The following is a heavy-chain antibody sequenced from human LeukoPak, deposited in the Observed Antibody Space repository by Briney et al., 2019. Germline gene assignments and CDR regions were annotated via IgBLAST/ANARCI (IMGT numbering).Heavy chain of an antibody. CDR1: GFTFSSYA. CDR3: AKDHPRGVTIFGVDNAFDI. CDR2: ISGSGGST. Sequence: RGSLRLSCAASGFTFSSYAMSWVRQAPGKGLEWVSAISGSGGSTYYADSVKGRFTISRDNSKNTLYLQMNSLRAEDTAVYYCAKDHPRGVTIFGVDNAFDIWGQGTMVTVSS. D-gene: IGHD3-3*01. V-gene: IGHV3-23*01. J-gene: IGHJ3*02.